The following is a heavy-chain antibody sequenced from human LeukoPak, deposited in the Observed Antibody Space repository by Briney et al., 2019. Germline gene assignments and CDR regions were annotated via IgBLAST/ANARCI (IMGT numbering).Heavy chain of an antibody. CDR1: GFSFSSYW. CDR3: ARDGGYDFWSGYYTSHFDY. Sequence: GGSLRLSCAASGFSFSSYWMHWVRQAPGQGLVWVSRINSDGSSTSYADSVKGRFTISRDSAKNTLYLQMNSLRAEDTAVYYRARDGGYDFWSGYYTSHFDYWGQGTLVTVSS. D-gene: IGHD3-3*01. V-gene: IGHV3-74*01. CDR2: INSDGSST. J-gene: IGHJ4*02.